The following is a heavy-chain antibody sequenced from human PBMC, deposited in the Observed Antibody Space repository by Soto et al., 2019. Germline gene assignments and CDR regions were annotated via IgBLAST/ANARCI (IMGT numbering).Heavy chain of an antibody. CDR2: IYWNDDE. CDR3: ANRSTSSGSYSFTNWFDP. J-gene: IGHJ5*02. Sequence: SGPTLVNPTQTLTLTCTFSGFSLRTPGVGVGWIRQPPGKALEWLGTIYWNDDERYSPSLKSRLAITKDNSKNQVVLTMTNMDPVDTATYYCANRSTSSGSYSFTNWFDPWGHGILVTVSS. V-gene: IGHV2-5*01. D-gene: IGHD1-26*01. CDR1: GFSLRTPGVG.